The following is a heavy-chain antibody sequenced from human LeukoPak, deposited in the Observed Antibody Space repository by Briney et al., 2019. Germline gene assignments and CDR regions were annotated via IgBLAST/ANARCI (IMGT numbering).Heavy chain of an antibody. CDR1: GYTFTSYY. CDR2: INPSGGST. CDR3: ARDLSRSGWYNGMDV. D-gene: IGHD6-19*01. J-gene: IGHJ6*02. Sequence: GASVKVSCKASGYTFTSYYMHWVRQAPGQGLEWMGMINPSGGSTSYAQKFQGRVTTTRDTSTSTVYMELSSLRSEDTAVYYCARDLSRSGWYNGMDVWGQGTTVTVSS. V-gene: IGHV1-46*01.